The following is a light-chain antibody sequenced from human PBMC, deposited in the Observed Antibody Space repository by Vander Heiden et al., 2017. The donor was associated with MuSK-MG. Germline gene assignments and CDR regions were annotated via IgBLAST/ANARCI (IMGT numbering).Light chain of an antibody. CDR2: AAS. Sequence: DIQMTQSPSSLSASVGDRVTITCRASQSISSYLNWYQQKSGKAPKLLIYAASTCQSGGPSTFSGSRSVRDLTRTSIRLQPADLATSTVQQSYSSHAFGGGTKVEIK. V-gene: IGKV1-39*01. CDR3: QQSYSSHA. J-gene: IGKJ4*01. CDR1: QSISSY.